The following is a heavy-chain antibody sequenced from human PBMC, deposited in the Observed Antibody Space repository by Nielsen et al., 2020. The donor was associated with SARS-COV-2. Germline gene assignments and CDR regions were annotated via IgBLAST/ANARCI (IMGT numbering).Heavy chain of an antibody. CDR3: ALDPRYNSLYDFAY. V-gene: IGHV5-51*01. J-gene: IGHJ4*02. CDR2: IHASDSDT. Sequence: GESLKISCKTSGFTFTSYWIGWVRQVPGKGLEWLGIIHASDSDTRYSPSFEGQVSISADKSTATAYLQWRSLRASDTAIYYCALDPRYNSLYDFAYWGQGTLVTVSS. CDR1: GFTFTSYW. D-gene: IGHD1-20*01.